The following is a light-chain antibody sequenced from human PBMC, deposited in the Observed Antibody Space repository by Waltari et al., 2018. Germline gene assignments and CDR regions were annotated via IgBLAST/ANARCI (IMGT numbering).Light chain of an antibody. J-gene: IGKJ4*01. CDR2: DAS. CDR3: QHRYDWPLT. V-gene: IGKV3-11*01. CDR1: QTVTTY. Sequence: EIVLTQSPATLSLSPGERATRSCRASQTVTTYLAWYQQKPGQPPRLLIYDASNRATGIPARFSGSGSGTDFTLTISSLEPEDVAVYYCQHRYDWPLTFGGGTKVEIK.